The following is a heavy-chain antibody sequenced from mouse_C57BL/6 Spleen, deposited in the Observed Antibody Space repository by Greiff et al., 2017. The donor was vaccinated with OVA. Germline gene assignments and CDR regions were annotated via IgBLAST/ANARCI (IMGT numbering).Heavy chain of an antibody. V-gene: IGHV1-69*01. J-gene: IGHJ2*01. CDR3: ARPHFYYGSSYSYFDY. CDR1: GYTFTSYW. D-gene: IGHD1-1*01. CDR2: IDPSDSYT. Sequence: QVHVKQPGAELVMPGASVKLSCKASGYTFTSYWMHWVKQRPGQGLEWIGEIDPSDSYTNYNQKFKGKSTLTVDKSSSTAYMQLSSLTSEDSAVYYCARPHFYYGSSYSYFDYWGQGTTLTVSS.